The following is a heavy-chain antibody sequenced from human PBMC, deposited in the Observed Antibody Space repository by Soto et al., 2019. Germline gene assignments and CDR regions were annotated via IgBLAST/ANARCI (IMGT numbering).Heavy chain of an antibody. CDR1: GGTFSSYA. CDR3: ARGQNITGNTIPYYYGMDV. J-gene: IGHJ6*02. Sequence: SVKVSCKASGGTFSSYAISWVRQAPGQGLEWMGGIIPIFGTANYAQKFQGRVTITADESTSTAYMELSSLRSEDTAVYYCARGQNITGNTIPYYYGMDVWGQGTTVTVSS. CDR2: IIPIFGTA. D-gene: IGHD1-7*01. V-gene: IGHV1-69*13.